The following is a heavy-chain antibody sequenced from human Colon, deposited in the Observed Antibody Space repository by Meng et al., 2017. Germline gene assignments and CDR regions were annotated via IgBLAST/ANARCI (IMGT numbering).Heavy chain of an antibody. J-gene: IGHJ5*02. D-gene: IGHD1-14*01. V-gene: IGHV1-2*02. Sequence: QVQLVQSGAELNQPGASVKVSCTTSGYTFTPYFIHWVPQAPGQGLEWMGWFNPNSGATNYAQNFQGRVTMTRATSATTAYMELSSLRSDDTAMYYCARGLNPHWFDPWGQGTLVTVSS. CDR3: ARGLNPHWFDP. CDR2: FNPNSGAT. CDR1: GYTFTPYF.